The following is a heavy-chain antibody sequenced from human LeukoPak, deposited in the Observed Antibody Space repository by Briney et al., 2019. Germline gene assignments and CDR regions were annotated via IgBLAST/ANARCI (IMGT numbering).Heavy chain of an antibody. CDR3: ARVGPYYYGSGSPLDAFDI. CDR1: GGSFSGYY. V-gene: IGHV4-34*01. CDR2: INHSGST. J-gene: IGHJ3*02. D-gene: IGHD3-10*01. Sequence: SETLSLTCAVYGGSFSGYYWSWIRQPPGKGLEWIGEINHSGSTNYNPSLKSRVTISVDTSKNQFSLKLSSVTAADTAVYYCARVGPYYYGSGSPLDAFDIWGQGTMVTVSS.